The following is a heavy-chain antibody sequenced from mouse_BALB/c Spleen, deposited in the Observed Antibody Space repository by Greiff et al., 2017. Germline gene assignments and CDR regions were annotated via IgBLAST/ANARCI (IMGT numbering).Heavy chain of an antibody. Sequence: EVQVVESGAELVKPGASVKLSCTASGFNIKDTYMHWVKQRPEQGLEWIGRIDPANGNTKYDPKFQGKATITADTSSNTAYLQLSSLTSEDTAVYYCARSSFYGSSYYYAMDYWGQGTSVTVSA. CDR2: IDPANGNT. V-gene: IGHV14-3*02. CDR1: GFNIKDTY. CDR3: ARSSFYGSSYYYAMDY. D-gene: IGHD1-1*01. J-gene: IGHJ4*01.